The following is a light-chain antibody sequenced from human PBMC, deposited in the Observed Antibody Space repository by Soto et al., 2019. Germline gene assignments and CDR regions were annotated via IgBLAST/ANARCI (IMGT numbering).Light chain of an antibody. J-gene: IGLJ1*01. CDR1: SSDVGGYNY. CDR2: DVS. Sequence: QSALTQPASVSGSPGQSITISCTGTSSDVGGYNYVSWYQQHPGKAPKLMIYDVSNRPSGVSNRFSGSKSGNTASLTISGLHAEDEADYYCSSYTSSSTPCFGTGTKLTVL. CDR3: SSYTSSSTPC. V-gene: IGLV2-14*01.